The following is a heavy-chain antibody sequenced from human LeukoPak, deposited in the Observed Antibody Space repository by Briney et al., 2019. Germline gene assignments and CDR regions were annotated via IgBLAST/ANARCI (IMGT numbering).Heavy chain of an antibody. CDR2: INPNSGGT. CDR3: ARDRDSYGHTYFDY. Sequence: ASVKVSCKASVYTFTGYYMHWVRQAPGQGLEWVGWINPNSGGTNYAQKFQGRVTMTRDTSISTAYMELSRLRSDDTAVYYCARDRDSYGHTYFDYWGQGTLVTVSS. CDR1: VYTFTGYY. J-gene: IGHJ4*02. D-gene: IGHD5-18*01. V-gene: IGHV1-2*02.